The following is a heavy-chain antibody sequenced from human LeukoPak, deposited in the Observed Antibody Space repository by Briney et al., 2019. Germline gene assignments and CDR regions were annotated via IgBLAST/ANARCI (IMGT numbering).Heavy chain of an antibody. V-gene: IGHV3-30*02. Sequence: GGSLRLSCAASGFTFSNYAMHWVRQAPGKGLEWVAFIRYDGSNKYFADSVKDRFTISRDNSKNTLYLQMNSLRAEDTAVYYCAKDSDIVLIPAASDYWGQGTLVTVSS. J-gene: IGHJ4*02. CDR1: GFTFSNYA. D-gene: IGHD2-2*01. CDR3: AKDSDIVLIPAASDY. CDR2: IRYDGSNK.